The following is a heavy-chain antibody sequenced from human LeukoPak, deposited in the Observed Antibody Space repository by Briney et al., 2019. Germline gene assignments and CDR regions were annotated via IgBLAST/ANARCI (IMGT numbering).Heavy chain of an antibody. CDR2: INSDGSST. D-gene: IGHD6-13*01. CDR1: GFTFSRYW. J-gene: IGHJ4*02. CDR3: ARESSSLTNPDFDY. Sequence: GGSLRLSCAASGFTFSRYWMHWVRQAPGKGLVWVSRINSDGSSTSYADSVKGRFTISRDNAKNSLYLQMNSLRAEDTAVYYCARESSSLTNPDFDYWGQGTLVTVSS. V-gene: IGHV3-74*01.